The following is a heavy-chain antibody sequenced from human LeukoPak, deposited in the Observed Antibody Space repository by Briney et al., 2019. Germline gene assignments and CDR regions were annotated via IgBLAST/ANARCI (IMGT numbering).Heavy chain of an antibody. CDR3: ARDGSARVVVATTSGPH. J-gene: IGHJ1*01. CDR1: GFTFSSYS. D-gene: IGHD2-15*01. CDR2: ISSSSSYI. V-gene: IGHV3-21*01. Sequence: GGSLRLSCAASGFTFSSYSMNWVRQAPGKGLEWVSSISSSSSYIYYADSVKGRFTISRDNAKNSLYLQMNSLRAEDTAVYYCARDGSARVVVATTSGPHWGQGTLVTVSS.